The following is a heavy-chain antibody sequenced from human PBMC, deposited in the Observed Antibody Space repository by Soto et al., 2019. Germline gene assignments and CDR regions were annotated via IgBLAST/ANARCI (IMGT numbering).Heavy chain of an antibody. CDR2: MSHDGSHK. CDR1: GFTFGSYG. V-gene: IGHV3-30*18. J-gene: IGHJ6*02. Sequence: QVQLVESGGGVVQAGGSLGLSCTASGFTFGSYGMHWVRQAPGKGLEWVSSMSHDGSHKDFLDSVKGRFFISRDNSKNTLYLQINSLRPEDTAVYYCAKIHRSGWYHHYYGMDVWGQGTTVIVSS. CDR3: AKIHRSGWYHHYYGMDV. D-gene: IGHD6-19*01.